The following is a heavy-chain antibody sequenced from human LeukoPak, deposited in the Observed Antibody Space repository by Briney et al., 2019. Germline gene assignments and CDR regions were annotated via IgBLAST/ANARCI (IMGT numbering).Heavy chain of an antibody. CDR2: IRYDGSNK. V-gene: IGHV3-30*02. Sequence: PGGSLRLSCAASGFTFSSYGMHWVRQAPGKGLEWVAFIRYDGSNKYYADSVKGRFTISRDNSKNTLYLQMNSLRAEDTAVYYCAKEEGAYYYDILPLGLWGQGTLVTVSS. J-gene: IGHJ4*02. D-gene: IGHD3-22*01. CDR3: AKEEGAYYYDILPLGL. CDR1: GFTFSSYG.